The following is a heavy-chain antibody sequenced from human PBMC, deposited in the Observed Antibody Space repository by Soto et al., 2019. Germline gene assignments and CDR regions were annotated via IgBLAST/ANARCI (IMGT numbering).Heavy chain of an antibody. CDR2: ILYTGNT. Sequence: QLQLQESGPGLVKPSETLSLICTVSGDSISSGRYHWGWLRQPPGRGLEFIATILYTGNTHYNPSLGSGVTIFVDTSKSQFSLMLTSVTAADTAVYYCARADGFGVVTPFVDYWGQGTVVSVSS. CDR3: ARADGFGVVTPFVDY. V-gene: IGHV4-39*01. CDR1: GDSISSGRYH. J-gene: IGHJ4*02. D-gene: IGHD3-3*01.